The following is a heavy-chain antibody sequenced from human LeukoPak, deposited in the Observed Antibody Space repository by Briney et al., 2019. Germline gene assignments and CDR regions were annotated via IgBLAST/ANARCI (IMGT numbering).Heavy chain of an antibody. Sequence: PSETLSLTCTVSGGSISSGDYYWSWIRQPPGKGLEWIGYIYYSGSTYYNPSLKSRVTISVDTPKNQFSLKLSSVTAADTAVYYCARDGYYGSGSPHYMDVWGKGTTVTVSS. CDR2: IYYSGST. D-gene: IGHD3-10*01. CDR1: GGSISSGDYY. CDR3: ARDGYYGSGSPHYMDV. V-gene: IGHV4-30-4*08. J-gene: IGHJ6*03.